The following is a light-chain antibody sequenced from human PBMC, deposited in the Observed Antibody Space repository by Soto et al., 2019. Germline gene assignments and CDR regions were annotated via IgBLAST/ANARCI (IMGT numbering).Light chain of an antibody. Sequence: QSALTQPPSASGSPGQSVTLSCTGTSSDVGGYNYVSWYQQHPGKAPKVMIYEVTKRPSGVPDRFSGSKSGNTASLTVSGXXXEDEADYYCSSYAGSNTVLFGGGTKLTVL. J-gene: IGLJ2*01. CDR3: SSYAGSNTVL. CDR1: SSDVGGYNY. V-gene: IGLV2-8*01. CDR2: EVT.